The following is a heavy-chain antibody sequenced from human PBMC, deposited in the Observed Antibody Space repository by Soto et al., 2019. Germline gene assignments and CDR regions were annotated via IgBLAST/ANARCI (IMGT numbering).Heavy chain of an antibody. CDR2: INHSGST. CDR3: ARLPRGYCSSTSCYIRQDY. V-gene: IGHV4-34*01. D-gene: IGHD2-2*02. J-gene: IGHJ4*02. Sequence: QVQLQQWGAGLLKPSETLSLTCAVYGGSFSGYYWSWIRQPPGKGLEWIGEINHSGSTNYNPSLKRRVTISVDTSKNQFSLKLSSVTAADTAVYYCARLPRGYCSSTSCYIRQDYWGQGTLVTVSS. CDR1: GGSFSGYY.